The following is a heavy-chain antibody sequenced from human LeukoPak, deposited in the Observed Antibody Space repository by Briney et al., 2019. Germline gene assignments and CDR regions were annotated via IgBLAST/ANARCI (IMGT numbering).Heavy chain of an antibody. CDR1: GGSFSGYY. CDR2: INHSGST. V-gene: IGHV4-34*01. CDR3: ARARRRFDP. J-gene: IGHJ5*02. Sequence: KPSETLSLTCAVYGGSFSGYYWSWIRQPPGKGLEWIGEINHSGSTNYNPSLKSRVTISVDTSKSQFSLKLSSVTAADTAVYYCARARRRFDPWGQGTLVTVSS.